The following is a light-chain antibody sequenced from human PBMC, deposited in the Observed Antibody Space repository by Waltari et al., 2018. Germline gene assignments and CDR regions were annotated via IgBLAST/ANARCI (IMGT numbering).Light chain of an antibody. V-gene: IGLV3-21*02. CDR1: NIGGRS. CDR3: HVWDGKTVM. CDR2: LDS. Sequence: SSVLTQAPSVSVAPGQTATVTCGGDNIGGRSVHWYQQRPGRAPVLGVYLDSARPSGIPDRFSGSKSGNAATRTISRVEAGDEADYYCHVWDGKTVMFGGGTKLTVL. J-gene: IGLJ3*02.